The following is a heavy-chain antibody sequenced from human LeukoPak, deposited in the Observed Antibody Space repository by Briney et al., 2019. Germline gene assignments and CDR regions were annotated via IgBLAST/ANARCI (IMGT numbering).Heavy chain of an antibody. V-gene: IGHV3-23*01. J-gene: IGHJ4*02. CDR1: GFTFSSYA. CDR3: AKDSPILTY. Sequence: GGPLRLSCAASGFTFSSYAMSWVRQAPGKGLEWVSALSGSGSSTYYADSVKGRFTISRDNSRNTLYLQMNSLRAEDTAVYYCAKDSPILTYWGQGTLVSVSS. CDR2: LSGSGSST. D-gene: IGHD3-9*01.